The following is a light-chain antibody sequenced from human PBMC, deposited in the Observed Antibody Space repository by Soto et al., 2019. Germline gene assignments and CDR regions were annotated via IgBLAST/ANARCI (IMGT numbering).Light chain of an antibody. V-gene: IGKV3-20*01. CDR1: QSVGSDY. CDR3: QQYGSSGT. CDR2: GAS. Sequence: EIVLTQSPGTLSLSPGERATLSCRASQSVGSDYLAWYQQKPGQAPRILIFGASGRATGIPDRFSGSGFGTDFTLTISRLEPEDFAVYYCQQYGSSGTFGQGTKVDIK. J-gene: IGKJ1*01.